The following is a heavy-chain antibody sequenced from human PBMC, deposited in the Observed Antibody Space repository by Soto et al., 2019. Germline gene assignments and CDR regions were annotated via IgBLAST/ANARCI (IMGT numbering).Heavy chain of an antibody. CDR2: ISGSGGSR. Sequence: GGSLRLSCAASGFTFSSYAMDWVRQAPGKGLEWVSEISGSGGSRYYADSVKGRFTISRANSKNTLYLQMNSLRAEDTAIYYCTKETTADFDYWGQGTLVTVSS. CDR1: GFTFSSYA. CDR3: TKETTADFDY. J-gene: IGHJ4*02. D-gene: IGHD6-13*01. V-gene: IGHV3-23*01.